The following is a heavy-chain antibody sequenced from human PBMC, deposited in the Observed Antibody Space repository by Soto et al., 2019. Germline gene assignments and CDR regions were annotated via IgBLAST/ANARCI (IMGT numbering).Heavy chain of an antibody. CDR2: IYYSGST. CDR1: GGSISSGDYY. J-gene: IGHJ4*02. CDR3: ARVLNYYDSSGRSDY. V-gene: IGHV4-30-4*01. Sequence: PSETLSLTCTVSGGSISSGDYYWSWIRQPPGKGLEWIGYIYYSGSTYYNPSLKSRVTVSVDTSKNQFSLKLSSVTAADTAVYYCARVLNYYDSSGRSDYWGQGTLVTVSS. D-gene: IGHD3-22*01.